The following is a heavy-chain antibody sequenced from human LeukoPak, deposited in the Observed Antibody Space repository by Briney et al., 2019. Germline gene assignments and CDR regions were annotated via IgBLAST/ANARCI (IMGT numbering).Heavy chain of an antibody. Sequence: GASVKVSCKASGYTFTGYYMHWVRQAPGQGLEWMGWINPNSGGTNYAQKFQGRVTMTRDTSISTAYMELSRLRSDDTAVYYCARVLFKGSSSSLHYFDYWGQGTLVTVSS. J-gene: IGHJ4*02. V-gene: IGHV1-2*02. D-gene: IGHD6-6*01. CDR3: ARVLFKGSSSSLHYFDY. CDR1: GYTFTGYY. CDR2: INPNSGGT.